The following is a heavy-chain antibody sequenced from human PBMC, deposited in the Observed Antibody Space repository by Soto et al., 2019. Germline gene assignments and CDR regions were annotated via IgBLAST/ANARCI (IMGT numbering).Heavy chain of an antibody. CDR2: MNPNSGNT. Sequence: EASVKVSCKASGYTFTSYDINWVRQATGQGLEWMGWMNPNSGNTGYAQKFQGRVTMTRNTSISTAYMELSSLRSEDTAVYYCARAAYSSSWEAYYYYYYMDVWGKGTTVTVSS. CDR1: GYTFTSYD. V-gene: IGHV1-8*01. D-gene: IGHD6-13*01. CDR3: ARAAYSSSWEAYYYYYYMDV. J-gene: IGHJ6*03.